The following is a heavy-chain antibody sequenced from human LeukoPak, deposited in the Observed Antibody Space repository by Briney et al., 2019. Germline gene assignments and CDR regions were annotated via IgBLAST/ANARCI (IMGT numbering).Heavy chain of an antibody. CDR3: ARSKITNPYVQVNWFDP. Sequence: SETLSLTCAVYGGSFSGYYWSWIRQPPGKGLEWIGEINHSGSTNYNPSLKSRVTISVDTSKNQFSLKLSSVTAADTAVYYCARSKITNPYVQVNWFDPWGQGTLVTVSS. V-gene: IGHV4-34*01. CDR1: GGSFSGYY. J-gene: IGHJ5*02. CDR2: INHSGST. D-gene: IGHD3-3*01.